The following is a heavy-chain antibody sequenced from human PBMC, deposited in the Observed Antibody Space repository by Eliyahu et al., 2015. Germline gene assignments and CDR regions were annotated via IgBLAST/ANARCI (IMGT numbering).Heavy chain of an antibody. CDR3: AREGIYCSSTSCYVNCFDP. V-gene: IGHV2-70*15. J-gene: IGHJ5*02. CDR2: IDWDDDK. D-gene: IGHD2-2*01. CDR1: GFSLSTSGMC. Sequence: QVTLRESGPALVKPTQTLTLTCTFSGFSLSTSGMCVSWIRQPPGKALEWLARIDWDDDKYYSTSLKTRLTISKDTSKNQVVLTMTNMDPVDTATYYCAREGIYCSSTSCYVNCFDPWGQGTLVTVSS.